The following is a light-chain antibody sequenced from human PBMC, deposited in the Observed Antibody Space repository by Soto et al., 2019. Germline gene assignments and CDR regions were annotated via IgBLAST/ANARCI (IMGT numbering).Light chain of an antibody. CDR2: LNIDGSH. Sequence: QPVLTQSPSASASLGASVKLTCTLSSGHNNYAIAWHQQQPEKGPRYLMKLNIDGSHSKGDGIPDRFSGSSSGAERYLTISNLQSEDEADYYCQTWGTGIQVFGGGTKLTVL. CDR1: SGHNNYA. V-gene: IGLV4-69*01. CDR3: QTWGTGIQV. J-gene: IGLJ3*02.